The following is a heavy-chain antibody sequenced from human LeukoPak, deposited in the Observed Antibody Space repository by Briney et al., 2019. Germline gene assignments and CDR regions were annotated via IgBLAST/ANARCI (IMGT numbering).Heavy chain of an antibody. J-gene: IGHJ3*02. CDR3: ASDAPGGYDILTGYSNGHNAFDI. Sequence: GESLKISCKGSGYSFTSYWIGWVRQMPGKGLEWMGIIYPGDSDTRYSPSFQGQVTISADKSISTAYLQWSSLKASDTAMYYCASDAPGGYDILTGYSNGHNAFDIWGQGTMVTVSS. CDR2: IYPGDSDT. V-gene: IGHV5-51*01. D-gene: IGHD3-9*01. CDR1: GYSFTSYW.